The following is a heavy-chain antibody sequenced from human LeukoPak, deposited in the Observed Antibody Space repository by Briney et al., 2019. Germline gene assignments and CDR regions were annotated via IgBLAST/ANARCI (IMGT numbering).Heavy chain of an antibody. V-gene: IGHV1-2*02. CDR2: INPNSGGT. J-gene: IGHJ4*02. D-gene: IGHD6-25*01. Sequence: VASVKVSCKASGYTFTGYYMHWVRQAPGQGLEWMGWINPNSGGTNYAQKFQGRVTMTRDMSISTAYMELSRLRSDDTAVYYCARSFIAAAVLGDYFDYWGQGTLVTVSS. CDR3: ARSFIAAAVLGDYFDY. CDR1: GYTFTGYY.